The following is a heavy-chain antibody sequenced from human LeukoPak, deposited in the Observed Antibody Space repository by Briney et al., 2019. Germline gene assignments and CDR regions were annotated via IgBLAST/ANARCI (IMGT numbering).Heavy chain of an antibody. Sequence: VASVKVSCKASGYTFTGYYFHWGRQAPGQGLEWMRWINPNTADTNYTQKFLGGVTLTWDTSISTAYMELNRLPSDDTAVYYCATSAGDYRAGHYYYMGVWGKGTSVTVPS. J-gene: IGHJ6*03. D-gene: IGHD4-11*01. CDR2: INPNTADT. CDR1: GYTFTGYY. CDR3: ATSAGDYRAGHYYYMGV. V-gene: IGHV1-2*02.